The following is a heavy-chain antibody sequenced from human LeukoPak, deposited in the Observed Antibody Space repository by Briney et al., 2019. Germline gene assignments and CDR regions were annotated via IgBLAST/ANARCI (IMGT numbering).Heavy chain of an antibody. Sequence: GGSLRLSCAASGFTFSSYSVNWVRQAPGKGLEWVSSISSSSSYIYYADSVKGRFTISRDNAKNSLYLQMNSLRAEDTAVYYCARDSPGYCSGGSCYGLDYWGQGTLVTVSS. V-gene: IGHV3-21*01. J-gene: IGHJ4*02. D-gene: IGHD2-15*01. CDR2: ISSSSSYI. CDR3: ARDSPGYCSGGSCYGLDY. CDR1: GFTFSSYS.